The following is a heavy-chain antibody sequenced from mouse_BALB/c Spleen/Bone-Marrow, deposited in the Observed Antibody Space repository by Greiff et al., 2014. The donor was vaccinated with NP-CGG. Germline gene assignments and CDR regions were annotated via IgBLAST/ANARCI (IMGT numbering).Heavy chain of an antibody. V-gene: IGHV3-1*02. CDR1: GYSITSGYS. J-gene: IGHJ4*01. CDR2: IHYSGST. Sequence: EVKLMESGPDLVKPSQSLSLTCTVTGYSITSGYSWYWIRQFPGNKLEWMGYIHYSGSTNYNPSLKSRISITRDTSKNQFFLQLNSVTTEDTATYYCARSAYYGSMDYWGQGTSVTVSS. CDR3: ARSAYYGSMDY. D-gene: IGHD2-10*01.